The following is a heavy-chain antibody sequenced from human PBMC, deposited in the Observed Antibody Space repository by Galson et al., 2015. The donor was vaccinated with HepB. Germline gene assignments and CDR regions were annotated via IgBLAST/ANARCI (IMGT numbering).Heavy chain of an antibody. J-gene: IGHJ5*02. Sequence: SLRLSCAASGFTFSSYAMHWVRQAPGKGLEWVSYISSSSSYTNYADSVKGRFTISRDNAKNSLYLQMNSLRAEDTAVYYCARVGLIAAADERGWFDPWGQGTLVTVSS. D-gene: IGHD6-13*01. CDR1: GFTFSSYA. CDR3: ARVGLIAAADERGWFDP. CDR2: ISSSSSYT. V-gene: IGHV3-21*05.